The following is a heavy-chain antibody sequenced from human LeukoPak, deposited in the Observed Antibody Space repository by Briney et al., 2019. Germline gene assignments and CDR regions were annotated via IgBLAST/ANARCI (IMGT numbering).Heavy chain of an antibody. CDR3: AREVWYGGFDY. J-gene: IGHJ4*02. CDR1: GGSISSYY. Sequence: SETLSLTCTVSGGSISSYYWSWILQPPGKGLVGIGYIYYSGRTNYNPSLKSRVTISVDTSKNQFSLKLSYVTAADTAVYYCAREVWYGGFDYWGQGTLVTVSS. D-gene: IGHD6-13*01. CDR2: IYYSGRT. V-gene: IGHV4-59*01.